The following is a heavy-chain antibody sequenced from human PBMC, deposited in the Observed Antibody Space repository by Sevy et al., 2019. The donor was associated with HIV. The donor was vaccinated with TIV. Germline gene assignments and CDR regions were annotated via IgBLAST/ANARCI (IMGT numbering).Heavy chain of an antibody. CDR1: GFTFDDYA. Sequence: SLKISCAASGFTFDDYAMHWVRQAPGKGLEWVSGISWNSGSIGYADSVKGRFTISRDNAKNSLYLQMNSLRAEDTALYYCAKGHLVTGAGYFDYWGQGTLVTVSS. CDR2: ISWNSGSI. CDR3: AKGHLVTGAGYFDY. V-gene: IGHV3-9*01. J-gene: IGHJ4*02. D-gene: IGHD7-27*01.